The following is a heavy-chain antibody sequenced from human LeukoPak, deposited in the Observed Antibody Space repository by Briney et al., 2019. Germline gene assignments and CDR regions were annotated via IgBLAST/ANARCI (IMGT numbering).Heavy chain of an antibody. D-gene: IGHD2-8*01. CDR1: GFTFNAYH. V-gene: IGHV3-48*02. Sequence: QTGGFLRLSCAASGFTFNAYHMNWVRQAPGKGLEWISYISGDSNTIYYADSVRGRFTISRDNAKNSLYLQMNSLRDEDTAMYYCAREGCTMTTCRRAGGHLDVWGQGTTVTVSS. CDR2: ISGDSNTI. J-gene: IGHJ6*02. CDR3: AREGCTMTTCRRAGGHLDV.